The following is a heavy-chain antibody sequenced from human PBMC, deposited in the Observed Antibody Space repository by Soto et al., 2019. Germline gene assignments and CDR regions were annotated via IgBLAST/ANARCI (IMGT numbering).Heavy chain of an antibody. CDR2: IYYSGST. CDR3: ARPRHYGAGSSVPHGEYAMDV. V-gene: IGHV4-39*01. D-gene: IGHD3-10*01. J-gene: IGHJ6*02. Sequence: SETLSLTCTVSGGSISSSYYWGWIRQPPGKGLEWIGSIYYSGSTNYNPSLKSRVIISVDTSKNQFSLTLSSVTAADTAVYYCARPRHYGAGSSVPHGEYAMDVWGQGTTVTVSS. CDR1: GGSISSSYY.